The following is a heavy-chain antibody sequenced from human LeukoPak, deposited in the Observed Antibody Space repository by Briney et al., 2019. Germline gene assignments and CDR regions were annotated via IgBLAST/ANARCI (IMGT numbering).Heavy chain of an antibody. V-gene: IGHV4-39*01. J-gene: IGHJ4*02. D-gene: IGHD6-19*01. CDR2: IYYSGST. CDR3: VAVAGPDEGN. Sequence: SETLSLTCTVSGVSISSSSYYWGWIRQPPGKGLEWIGSIYYSGSTYYNPPLKSRVTISVDTSKNQFSLKLSSVTAADTAVYYCVAVAGPDEGNWGQGTLVTVSS. CDR1: GVSISSSSYY.